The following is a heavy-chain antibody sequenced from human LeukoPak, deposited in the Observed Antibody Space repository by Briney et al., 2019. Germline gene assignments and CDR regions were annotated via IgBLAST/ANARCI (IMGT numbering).Heavy chain of an antibody. J-gene: IGHJ6*03. CDR3: AREVPPPYYDFWSGYYYYYYYMDV. CDR1: GGSISSSSYY. V-gene: IGHV4-39*07. Sequence: SATLSLTCTVSGGSISSSSYYWGWIRQPPGKGLEWIGSIYYSGSTYYNPTLKSRLYISVDTSKNQFSLKLSSVTAADTAVYYCAREVPPPYYDFWSGYYYYYYYMDVWGKGTTVTVSS. CDR2: IYYSGST. D-gene: IGHD3-3*01.